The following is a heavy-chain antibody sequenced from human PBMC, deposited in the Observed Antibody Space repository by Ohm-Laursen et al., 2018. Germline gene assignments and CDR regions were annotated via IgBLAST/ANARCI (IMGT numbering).Heavy chain of an antibody. CDR3: AKVFKRCGGDCPYYFDY. CDR1: GFTFSSYA. Sequence: SLRLSCSASGFTFSSYAMSWVCQAPGKGLEWVSAISGTGGSTYYADSVKGRFTISRDNSKNTLYLQMNSLRAEDTAVYYCAKVFKRCGGDCPYYFDYWGQGTLVTVSS. J-gene: IGHJ4*02. D-gene: IGHD2-21*02. V-gene: IGHV3-23*01. CDR2: ISGTGGST.